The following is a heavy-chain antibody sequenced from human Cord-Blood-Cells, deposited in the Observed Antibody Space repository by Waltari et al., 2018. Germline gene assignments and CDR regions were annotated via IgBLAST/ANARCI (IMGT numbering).Heavy chain of an antibody. Sequence: EVQLVESGGGLVKPGGSLRLSCAASGFTFSSYSMNWVRQAPGKGLEGVSSISSSSSYTYYADSVKGLFTISRDNAKNSLYLQMNSLRAEDTAVYYCAREPDYGDYFDYWGQGTLVTVSS. CDR3: AREPDYGDYFDY. J-gene: IGHJ4*02. V-gene: IGHV3-21*01. CDR1: GFTFSSYS. CDR2: ISSSSSYT. D-gene: IGHD4-17*01.